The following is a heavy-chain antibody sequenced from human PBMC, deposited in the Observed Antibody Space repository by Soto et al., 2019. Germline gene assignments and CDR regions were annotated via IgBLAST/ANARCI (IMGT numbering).Heavy chain of an antibody. Sequence: QMQLVQSGPEVKKPGTSVKVSCKTSGFTFTSSAMQWVRQARGQRHEWIGWIVVGSGHTNYAQKFQERVTITRDMSTSTAYMELSSLRSEDTAMYYCAAASSTSGGYYGMDVWGQGTTVTVSS. CDR2: IVVGSGHT. D-gene: IGHD2-2*01. CDR3: AAASSTSGGYYGMDV. J-gene: IGHJ6*02. CDR1: GFTFTSSA. V-gene: IGHV1-58*02.